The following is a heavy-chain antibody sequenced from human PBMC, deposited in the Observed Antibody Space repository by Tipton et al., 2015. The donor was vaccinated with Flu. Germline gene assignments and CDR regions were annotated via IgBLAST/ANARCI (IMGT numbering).Heavy chain of an antibody. CDR3: AKDKPYTGGY. Sequence: QLVQSGGGVVQPGRSLRLSCAASGFTFSSYGMHWVRQAPGKGLEWVAVISREGDDKYYGDSVKGRFTISRDNSRNTPNLQMNSLRPEDTAVYFCAKDKPYTGGYWGQGTLVTVSS. V-gene: IGHV3-30*18. CDR2: ISREGDDK. CDR1: GFTFSSYG. D-gene: IGHD3-16*01. J-gene: IGHJ4*02.